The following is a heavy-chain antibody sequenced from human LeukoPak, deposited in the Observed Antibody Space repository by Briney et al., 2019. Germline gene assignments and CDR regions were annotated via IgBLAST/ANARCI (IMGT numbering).Heavy chain of an antibody. Sequence: GASVKVSCKASGGTFSSYAISWVRQAPGQGIEWMGWITAYNGDTKYAQKFQGRLTMTTDTSTSTANMELKSLRSDDTAVYYCAKDQGWCSGGSCYPQHWGQGTLVTVSS. CDR3: AKDQGWCSGGSCYPQH. CDR2: ITAYNGDT. J-gene: IGHJ1*01. D-gene: IGHD2-15*01. CDR1: GGTFSSYA. V-gene: IGHV1-18*01.